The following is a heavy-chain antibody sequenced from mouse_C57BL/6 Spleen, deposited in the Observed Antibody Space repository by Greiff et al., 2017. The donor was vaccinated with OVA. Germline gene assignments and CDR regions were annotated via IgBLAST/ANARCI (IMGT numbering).Heavy chain of an antibody. CDR2: IDPETGGT. J-gene: IGHJ2*01. Sequence: VKLQESGAELVRPGASVTLSCKASGYTFTDYEMHWVKQTPVHGLEWIGAIDPETGGTAYNQKFKGKAILTADKSSSTAYMELRSLTSEDSAVYYCTPYYYGSSRRGYYFDYWGQGTTLTVSS. CDR3: TPYYYGSSRRGYYFDY. D-gene: IGHD1-1*01. V-gene: IGHV1-15*01. CDR1: GYTFTDYE.